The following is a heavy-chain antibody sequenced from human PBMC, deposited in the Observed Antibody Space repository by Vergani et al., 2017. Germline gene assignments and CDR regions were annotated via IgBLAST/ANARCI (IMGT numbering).Heavy chain of an antibody. V-gene: IGHV3-30-3*01. CDR1: GSTSSSYA. J-gene: IGHJ6*03. Sequence: QVQLVESGGGVVQPGRSLRLSCAASGSTSSSYAMQWVRPAPGKGLEWVAVISYDGINKYYADSVKGRFTISRDNSKNTLYLQMNSLRAEDTAVYYCAREXVPAAKAPGPGMDVWGKGTTVTVSS. CDR3: AREXVPAAKAPGPGMDV. D-gene: IGHD2-2*01. CDR2: ISYDGINK.